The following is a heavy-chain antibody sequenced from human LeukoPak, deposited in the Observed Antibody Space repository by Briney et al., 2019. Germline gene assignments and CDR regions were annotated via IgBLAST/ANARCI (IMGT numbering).Heavy chain of an antibody. CDR3: ARESTMVEYYYYYMDV. J-gene: IGHJ6*03. D-gene: IGHD3-10*01. CDR2: IYHSGST. CDR1: GYSISSGYY. V-gene: IGHV4-38-2*02. Sequence: SETLSLTCTVSGYSISSGYYWGWIRQPPGKGLEWIGSIYHSGSTYYNPSLKSRVTISVDTSKNQFSLKLSSVTAADTAVYYCARESTMVEYYYYYMDVWGKGTTVTVSS.